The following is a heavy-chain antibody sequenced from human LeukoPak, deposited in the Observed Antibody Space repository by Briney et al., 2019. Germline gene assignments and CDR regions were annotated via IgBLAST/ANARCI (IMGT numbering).Heavy chain of an antibody. J-gene: IGHJ6*02. CDR3: ARAQGQYYYYYGMDV. Sequence: SETLSLTCAVYGGSFSGYYWSWIRQPPGKGLEWIGEINHSGSTNYNPSLKSRVTISVDTSKNQFSPKLSSVTAADTAVYYCARAQGQYYYYYGMDVWGQGTTVTVSS. CDR1: GGSFSGYY. V-gene: IGHV4-34*01. CDR2: INHSGST.